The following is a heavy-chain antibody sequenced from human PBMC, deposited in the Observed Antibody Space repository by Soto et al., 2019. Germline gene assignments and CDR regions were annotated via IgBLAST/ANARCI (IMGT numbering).Heavy chain of an antibody. CDR1: GFTFSSYG. CDR3: AKDLGSSRWYFDL. CDR2: ISYDGSNK. V-gene: IGHV3-30*18. D-gene: IGHD6-13*01. J-gene: IGHJ2*01. Sequence: SGFTFSSYGMHWVRQAPGKGLEWVAVISYDGSNKYYADSVKGRFTISRDNSKDTLYLQMNSLRAEDTAVYYCAKDLGSSRWYFDLWGRGTLVTVSS.